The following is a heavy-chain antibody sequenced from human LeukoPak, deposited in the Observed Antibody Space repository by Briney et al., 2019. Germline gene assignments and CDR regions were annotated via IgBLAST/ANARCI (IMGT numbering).Heavy chain of an antibody. CDR2: INHSGSA. CDR3: ARGLSGRRAAWAGRGNGAFLI. V-gene: IGHV4-34*01. J-gene: IGHJ3*02. Sequence: SETLSLTCAVYGGSFSGYYWSWIRQTPGKGLEWLGEINHSGSANYSPSLKSRVTISIDTSKNQFALRLNSVTAADTAMYYCARGLSGRRAAWAGRGNGAFLIWGQGTMVTVSS. CDR1: GGSFSGYY. D-gene: IGHD2/OR15-2a*01.